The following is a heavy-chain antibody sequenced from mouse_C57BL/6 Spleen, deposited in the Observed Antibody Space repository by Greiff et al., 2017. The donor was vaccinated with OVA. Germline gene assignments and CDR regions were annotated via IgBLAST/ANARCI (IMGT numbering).Heavy chain of an antibody. D-gene: IGHD1-1*01. V-gene: IGHV1-63*01. CDR2: IYPGGGYT. Sequence: VQLQQSGAELVRPGTSVKMSCKASGYTFTNYWIGWAKQRPGHGLEWIGDIYPGGGYTNYNEKFKGKATLTADKSSSTAYMQVSSLTSEDSAIYYCAKGGDYYGSSYGVFDYWGQGTTLTVSS. J-gene: IGHJ2*01. CDR3: AKGGDYYGSSYGVFDY. CDR1: GYTFTNYW.